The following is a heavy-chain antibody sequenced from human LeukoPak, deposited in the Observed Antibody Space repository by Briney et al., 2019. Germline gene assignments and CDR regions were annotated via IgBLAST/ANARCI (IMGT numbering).Heavy chain of an antibody. CDR2: ISYDGSNK. D-gene: IGHD6-19*01. CDR1: GFTFSSYG. J-gene: IGHJ3*02. CDR3: AKGFLTRAVARRGGDAFDI. Sequence: GGSLRLSCAAFGFTFSSYGMHWVRQAPGKGLEWVAVISYDGSNKYYADSVKGRFTISRDNSKNTLYLQMNSLRAEDTAVYYCAKGFLTRAVARRGGDAFDIWGQGTMVTVSS. V-gene: IGHV3-30*18.